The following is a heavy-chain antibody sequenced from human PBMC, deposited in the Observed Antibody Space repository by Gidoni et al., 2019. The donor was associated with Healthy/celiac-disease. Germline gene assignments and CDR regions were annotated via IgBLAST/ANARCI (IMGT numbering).Heavy chain of an antibody. J-gene: IGHJ6*03. CDR1: GFTFSSYD. Sequence: EVQLVESGGGLVQPGGSLRLSCAASGFTFSSYDMHWARQATGKGLGWVSGIGTAGDTYYPGSVKGRFTISRENAKNSLYLQMNSLRAGDTAVYYCARAEGGTLAGTTSGGFPYYMDVWGKGTTVTVSS. D-gene: IGHD1-7*01. CDR2: IGTAGDT. CDR3: ARAEGGTLAGTTSGGFPYYMDV. V-gene: IGHV3-13*01.